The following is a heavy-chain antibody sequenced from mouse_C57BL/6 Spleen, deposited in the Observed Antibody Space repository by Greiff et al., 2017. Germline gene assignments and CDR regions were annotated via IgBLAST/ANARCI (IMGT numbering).Heavy chain of an antibody. CDR3: AREGLRRPFAY. CDR2: ISGGGGNT. CDR1: GFTFSSYT. Sequence: EVKVVESGGGLVKPGGSLKLSCAASGFTFSSYTMSWVRQTPEKRLEWVATISGGGGNTYYPDSVKGRFTISRDNAKNTLYLQMSSLRSEDTALYYCAREGLRRPFAYWGQGTLVTVSA. J-gene: IGHJ3*01. D-gene: IGHD2-4*01. V-gene: IGHV5-9*01.